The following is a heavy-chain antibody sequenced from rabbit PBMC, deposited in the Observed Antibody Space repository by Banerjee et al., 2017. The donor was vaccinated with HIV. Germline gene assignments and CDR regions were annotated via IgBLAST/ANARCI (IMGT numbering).Heavy chain of an antibody. V-gene: IGHV1S39*01. D-gene: IGHD4-1*01. CDR1: GFDFSSHG. J-gene: IGHJ3*01. Sequence: QEQLVESGGGLVQPGGSLKLSCKASGFDFSSHGVSWVRQAPGKGLEWIGYIDPVFGNTYYASWAKGRFTISKTSSTTVTLQMTSLTAADTATYFCARDLAGVIGWNFGLWGQGTLVTVS. CDR3: ARDLAGVIGWNFGL. CDR2: IDPVFGNT.